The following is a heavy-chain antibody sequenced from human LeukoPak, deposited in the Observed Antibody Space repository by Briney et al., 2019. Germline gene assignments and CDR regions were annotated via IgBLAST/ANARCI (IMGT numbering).Heavy chain of an antibody. Sequence: PSETLSLTCTVSGGSISSSSYYWGWIRQPPGKGLEWIGSIYYSGSTYYNPSLKSRVTISVDTSKNQFSLKLSSVTAADTAVYYCAREGPTQTLDYWGQGTLVTVSS. D-gene: IGHD4-23*01. CDR3: AREGPTQTLDY. CDR1: GGSISSSSYY. V-gene: IGHV4-39*07. J-gene: IGHJ4*02. CDR2: IYYSGST.